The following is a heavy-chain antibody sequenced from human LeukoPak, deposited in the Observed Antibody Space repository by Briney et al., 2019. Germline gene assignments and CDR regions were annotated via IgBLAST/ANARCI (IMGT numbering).Heavy chain of an antibody. CDR2: ISYSAST. J-gene: IGHJ5*02. CDR1: GYSISSGYY. D-gene: IGHD6-19*01. V-gene: IGHV4-38-2*02. Sequence: PSETLSLTCTVSGYSISSGYYWGWIRHPPGEGLEWIGSISYSASTYYNPSLKSRVTISVDTSKNQFSLKLSSVTAADTALYYCARQRWLVHNWFDPWGQGTLVTVSS. CDR3: ARQRWLVHNWFDP.